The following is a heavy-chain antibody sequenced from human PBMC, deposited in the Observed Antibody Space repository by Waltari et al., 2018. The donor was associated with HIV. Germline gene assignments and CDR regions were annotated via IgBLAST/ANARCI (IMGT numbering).Heavy chain of an antibody. CDR2: ISTGSGNT. D-gene: IGHD6-19*01. J-gene: IGHJ4*02. CDR1: GYTFTRHA. CDR3: ARDWGWAGDY. V-gene: IGHV1-3*05. Sequence: QVQLVQSGAEEKKPGASVKVSCKASGYTFTRHAMHWVRQAPEQRLEWMGWISTGSGNTRYSQKFQGRVTITKDTSASTAYMELSTLRSEDTAVYYCARDWGWAGDYWGQGTLVTVS.